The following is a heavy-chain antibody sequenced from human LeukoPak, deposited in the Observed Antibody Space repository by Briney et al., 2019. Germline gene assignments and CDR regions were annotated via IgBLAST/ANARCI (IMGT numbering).Heavy chain of an antibody. J-gene: IGHJ4*02. V-gene: IGHV3-48*03. Sequence: PGGSLRLSCAASGFTFSSYEMNWVRQAPGKGLEWVSYISSSGSTIYYADSVKGRFTISRDNAKNSLYLQMNNLRADDTAVYYCARDKSGNSGWYSYFDYWGQGTLVTVSS. CDR3: ARDKSGNSGWYSYFDY. CDR2: ISSSGSTI. D-gene: IGHD6-19*01. CDR1: GFTFSSYE.